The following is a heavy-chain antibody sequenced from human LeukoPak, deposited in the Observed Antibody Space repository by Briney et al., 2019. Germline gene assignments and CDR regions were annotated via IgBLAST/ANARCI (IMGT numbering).Heavy chain of an antibody. D-gene: IGHD1-26*01. V-gene: IGHV1-69*04. CDR1: GGTFSSYA. J-gene: IGHJ4*02. Sequence: EASVKVSCKASGGTFSSYAISWVRQAPGQGLEWMGRIIPILGIANYAQKFQGRVTMTRDTSTSTVYMELSSLRSEDTAVYYCARDWGATFDYWGQGTLVTVSS. CDR3: ARDWGATFDY. CDR2: IIPILGIA.